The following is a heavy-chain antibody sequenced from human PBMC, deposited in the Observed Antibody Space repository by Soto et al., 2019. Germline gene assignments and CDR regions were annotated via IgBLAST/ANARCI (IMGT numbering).Heavy chain of an antibody. CDR3: ASARIVVVGSRAYYAMDV. V-gene: IGHV1-69*01. CDR1: GGTPSNSA. D-gene: IGHD3-22*01. J-gene: IGHJ6*02. Sequence: QVQLVQSGAEVKKPGSSVKVSCQASGGTPSNSAMSWVRQAPGQGLEWMGGIIPVFGIVNYAQKFQGRVTITADESTNTAYMDLSSLKSDDTAVYYCASARIVVVGSRAYYAMDVWGQGTTVTVSS. CDR2: IIPVFGIV.